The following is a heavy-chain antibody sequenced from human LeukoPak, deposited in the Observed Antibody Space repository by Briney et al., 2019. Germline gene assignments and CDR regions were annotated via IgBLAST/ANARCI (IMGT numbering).Heavy chain of an antibody. CDR1: GCSFTSYW. CDR2: IYPGDSDT. V-gene: IGHV5-51*01. CDR3: ASSRGYSGYDPEPFDY. J-gene: IGHJ4*02. Sequence: GEALQISCQGSGCSFTSYWIGWGRPMPGKGLGWMGIIYPGDSDTRYSPSFQGQVTISADKSISTAYLQWSSLKASDTAMYYCASSRGYSGYDPEPFDYWGQGTLVTVSS. D-gene: IGHD5-12*01.